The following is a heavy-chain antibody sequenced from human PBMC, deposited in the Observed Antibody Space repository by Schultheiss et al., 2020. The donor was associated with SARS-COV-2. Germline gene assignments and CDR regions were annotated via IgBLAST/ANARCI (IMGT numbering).Heavy chain of an antibody. CDR3: ARDPWVGATLGAFDY. CDR2: ISSSGSTI. D-gene: IGHD1-26*01. Sequence: GGSLRLSCAASGFTFSSYEMNWVRQAPGKGLEWVSYISSSGSTIYYADSVKGRFTISRDNAKNSLYLQMNSLRAEDTAVYYCARDPWVGATLGAFDYWGQGTLVTVSS. CDR1: GFTFSSYE. J-gene: IGHJ4*02. V-gene: IGHV3-48*03.